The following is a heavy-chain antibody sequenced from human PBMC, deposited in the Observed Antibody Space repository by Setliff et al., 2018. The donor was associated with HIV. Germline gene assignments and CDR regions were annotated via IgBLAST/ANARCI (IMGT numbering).Heavy chain of an antibody. CDR3: TRGARPTDKYVWFDP. Sequence: GGSLRLSCATSGFTFSDHFMDWVRQAPGKGLEWVGRTKNKANSYTTTYAASANGRFTISRDDSKKSLFLQMNDLKTEDTGLYYCTRGARPTDKYVWFDPWGQGTLVTVSS. CDR2: TKNKANSYTT. CDR1: GFTFSDHF. D-gene: IGHD4-17*01. V-gene: IGHV3-72*01. J-gene: IGHJ5*02.